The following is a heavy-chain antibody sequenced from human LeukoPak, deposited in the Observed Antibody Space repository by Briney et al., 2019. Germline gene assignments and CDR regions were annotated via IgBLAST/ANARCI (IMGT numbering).Heavy chain of an antibody. CDR1: GFTFNTYW. CDR2: MNNDGRVI. J-gene: IGHJ4*02. D-gene: IGHD6-13*01. V-gene: IGHV3-74*01. CDR3: ARGHADSSGSWYGRFDY. Sequence: GGSLRLSCRVSGFTFNTYWMHWVRQAPGKGLVWVSRMNNDGRVISYADSVRGRFTISRDNSKNTLYLQMNSLRAEDTAVFYCARGHADSSGSWYGRFDYWGQGTLVTVSS.